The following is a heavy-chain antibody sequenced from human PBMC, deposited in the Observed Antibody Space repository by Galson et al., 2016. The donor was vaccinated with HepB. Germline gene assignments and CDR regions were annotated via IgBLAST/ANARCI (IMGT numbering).Heavy chain of an antibody. D-gene: IGHD4-23*01. J-gene: IGHJ4*02. Sequence: GDSISRDTWWSWVRQPPGKGLEWIGEIYHTGSTNYDPSVKNRVTISLDKSRNQFSLRLTSVTATDTAVYYCVGGKLASGWPYWGQGNLVRVSS. CDR2: IYHTGST. V-gene: IGHV4-4*02. CDR1: GDSISRDTW. CDR3: VGGKLASGWPY.